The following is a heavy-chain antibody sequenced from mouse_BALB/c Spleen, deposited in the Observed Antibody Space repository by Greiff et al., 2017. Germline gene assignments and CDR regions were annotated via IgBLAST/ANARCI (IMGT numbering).Heavy chain of an antibody. D-gene: IGHD2-14*01. J-gene: IGHJ4*01. CDR3: ARWVRRPNYYAMDY. Sequence: VQLKESGAELVKPGASVKLSCTASGFNIKDTYMHWVKQRPEQGLEWIGRIDPANGNTKYDPKFQGKATITADTSSNTAYLQLSSLTSEDTAVYYCARWVRRPNYYAMDYWGQGTSVTVSS. CDR2: IDPANGNT. V-gene: IGHV14-3*02. CDR1: GFNIKDTY.